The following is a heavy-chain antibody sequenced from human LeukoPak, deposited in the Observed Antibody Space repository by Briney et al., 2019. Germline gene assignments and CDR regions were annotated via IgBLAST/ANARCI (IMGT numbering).Heavy chain of an antibody. CDR3: ARDRAIVGAPRCWFDP. CDR2: ISAYNGNT. D-gene: IGHD1-26*01. CDR1: GYTFTSYG. J-gene: IGHJ5*02. Sequence: GASVKVSCKASGYTFTSYGISWVRQAPGKGLEWMGWISAYNGNTNYAQKLQGRVTMTTDTSTSTAYMELRSLRSDDTAVYYCARDRAIVGAPRCWFDPWGQGTLVTVSS. V-gene: IGHV1-18*01.